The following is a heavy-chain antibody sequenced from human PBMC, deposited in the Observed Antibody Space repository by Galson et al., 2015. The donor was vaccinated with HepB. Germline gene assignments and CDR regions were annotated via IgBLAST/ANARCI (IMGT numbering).Heavy chain of an antibody. Sequence: SLRLSCAASGFTFSNAWMSWVRQAPGKGLEWVGRIKSKTDGGTTDYAAPVKGRFTISRDDSKNTLYLQMNSLKTEDTAVYYCTTLPNEGGVIYAFDIWGQGTMVTVSS. V-gene: IGHV3-15*01. CDR2: IKSKTDGGTT. D-gene: IGHD3-10*01. CDR1: GFTFSNAW. J-gene: IGHJ3*02. CDR3: TTLPNEGGVIYAFDI.